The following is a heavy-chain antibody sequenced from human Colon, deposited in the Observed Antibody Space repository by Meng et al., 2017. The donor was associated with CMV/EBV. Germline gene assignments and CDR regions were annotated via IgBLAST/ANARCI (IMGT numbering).Heavy chain of an antibody. CDR2: ISGSGGNT. D-gene: IGHD3-10*01. V-gene: IGHV3-23*01. CDR1: GFIFRNYG. CDR3: AQDLTMVH. J-gene: IGHJ1*01. Sequence: LRLSCAASGFIFRNYGMSWVRQPPGKGLEWVSSISGSGGNTYNADFVKGRFTISRDNSKNTLYLQMNSLRADDTAGYYCAQDLTMVHWGQGTLVTVSS.